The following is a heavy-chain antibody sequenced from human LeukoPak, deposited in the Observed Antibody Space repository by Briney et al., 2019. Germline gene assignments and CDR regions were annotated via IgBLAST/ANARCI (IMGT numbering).Heavy chain of an antibody. Sequence: GGSLRLSCAASGFTFSSYWMSWVRQAPGKGLEWVANMKQDGSEKYYVDSVKGRFTISRDNAKNSLYLQMNSLRAEDTAVYYCARELDYYDSSGYCPGYWGQGTLVTVSS. CDR1: GFTFSSYW. D-gene: IGHD3-22*01. CDR2: MKQDGSEK. J-gene: IGHJ4*02. CDR3: ARELDYYDSSGYCPGY. V-gene: IGHV3-7*01.